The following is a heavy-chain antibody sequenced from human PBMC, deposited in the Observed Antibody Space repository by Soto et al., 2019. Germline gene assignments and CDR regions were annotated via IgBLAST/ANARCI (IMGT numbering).Heavy chain of an antibody. V-gene: IGHV4-4*08. CDR2: ISSSGYT. J-gene: IGHJ5*02. CDR1: GGSISTNY. D-gene: IGHD4-17*01. CDR3: ASLHGARFDP. Sequence: QVQLQESGPGLVKPSETLSLTCTVSGGSISTNYWSWIRQPPGKGLEWIGYISSSGYTNNNASLKSRITISIDTSKNQFSLKLTSVTAADTAVYYCASLHGARFDPWGQGTLVTVSS.